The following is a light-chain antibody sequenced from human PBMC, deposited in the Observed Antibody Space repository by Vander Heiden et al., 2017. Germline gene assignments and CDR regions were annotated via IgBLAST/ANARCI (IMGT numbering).Light chain of an antibody. CDR2: SDN. CDR3: AVWDASLNSVV. V-gene: IGLV1-44*01. Sequence: QSVVTHPPSASGTPGPRVTISCSGSTTNIGGNAVNWYQQLPGTTPPILIYSDNQRPSGVPDRFSGSKSGTSAALAISGLQYEDEADYYCAVWDASLNSVVFGGGTKLTVL. CDR1: TTNIGGNA. J-gene: IGLJ3*02.